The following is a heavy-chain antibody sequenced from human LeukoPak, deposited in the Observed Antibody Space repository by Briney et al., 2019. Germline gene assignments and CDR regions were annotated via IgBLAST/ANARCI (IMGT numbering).Heavy chain of an antibody. CDR2: INPNSGGT. CDR1: GYTFTGYY. D-gene: IGHD3-22*01. Sequence: ASVKVSCKASGYTFTGYYMHWVRQAPGRGLEWMGWINPNSGGTNYAEKFQGRVTMTRDTSITTAFMELSRLRSDDTAVYYCARVKTMIVVVSLFDYWGQGTLVTVSS. J-gene: IGHJ4*02. CDR3: ARVKTMIVVVSLFDY. V-gene: IGHV1-2*02.